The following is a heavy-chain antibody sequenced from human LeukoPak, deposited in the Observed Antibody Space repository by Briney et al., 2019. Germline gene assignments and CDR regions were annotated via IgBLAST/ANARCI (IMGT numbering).Heavy chain of an antibody. V-gene: IGHV3-11*01. J-gene: IGHJ4*02. D-gene: IGHD3-10*01. CDR3: ARGVPSGELWFGELLPYFDY. CDR1: GFTLSDYY. CDR2: ISSSGSTI. Sequence: GGSLRLSCAASGFTLSDYYMSWITQAPGKGLEWASYISSSGSTIYYADSVKGRFTISRDNPKNSLYLQMNSLRAEDTAVYYCARGVPSGELWFGELLPYFDYWGQATLVTVS.